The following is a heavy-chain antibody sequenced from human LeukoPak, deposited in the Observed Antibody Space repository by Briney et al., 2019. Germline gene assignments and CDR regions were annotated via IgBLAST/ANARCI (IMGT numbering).Heavy chain of an antibody. CDR3: AKEGCCGGSCYNWFDP. CDR1: GFTFSSYG. J-gene: IGHJ5*02. V-gene: IGHV3-30*02. CDR2: IRYDGSNK. D-gene: IGHD2-15*01. Sequence: GGSLRLSCAASGFTFSSYGMHWVRQAPGKGLEWVAFIRYDGSNKYYADSVKGRFTISRGNSKNTLYLQMNSLRAEDTAVYYCAKEGCCGGSCYNWFDPWGQGTLVTVSS.